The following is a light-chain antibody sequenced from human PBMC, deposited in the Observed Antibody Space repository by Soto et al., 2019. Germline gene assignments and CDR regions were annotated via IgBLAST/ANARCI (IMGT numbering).Light chain of an antibody. Sequence: EIVMTQSPATLSLSPGERATLSCRASQSVSSNLVWYLQNPGQAPRLLIYDTSTRATNVPARFSGSGSETEFTLTISGLPSEDFGIYYCHHYNNWPPRNTFGQGTKLEIK. CDR3: HHYNNWPPRNT. CDR1: QSVSSN. J-gene: IGKJ2*01. CDR2: DTS. V-gene: IGKV3-15*01.